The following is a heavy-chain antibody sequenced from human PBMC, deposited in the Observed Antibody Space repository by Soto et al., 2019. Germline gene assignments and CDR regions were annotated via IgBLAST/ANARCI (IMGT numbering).Heavy chain of an antibody. CDR1: GGSISSSSYY. J-gene: IGHJ6*02. Sequence: SETLSLTCTVSGGSISSSSYYWGWIRQPPGKGLEWIGSIYYSGSTYYNPSLKSRVTISVDTSKNQFSLKLSSVTAADTAVYYCTRSYSGYDYYYYGMDVWGQGTTVTASS. D-gene: IGHD5-12*01. V-gene: IGHV4-39*07. CDR3: TRSYSGYDYYYYGMDV. CDR2: IYYSGST.